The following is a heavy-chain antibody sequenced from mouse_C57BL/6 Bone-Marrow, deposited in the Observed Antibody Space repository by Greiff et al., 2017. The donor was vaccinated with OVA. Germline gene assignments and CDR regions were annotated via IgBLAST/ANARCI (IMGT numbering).Heavy chain of an antibody. V-gene: IGHV1-26*01. CDR1: GYTFTDYY. J-gene: IGHJ4*01. CDR3: ARIGVDY. Sequence: EVQLQQSGPELVKPGASVKISCKASGYTFTDYYMNWVKQSHGKSLEWIGDINPNNGGTSYNQKFKGKATLTVDKSSSTAYMELRSLTSEDSAVYYCARIGVDYWGQGTSVTVSS. CDR2: INPNNGGT.